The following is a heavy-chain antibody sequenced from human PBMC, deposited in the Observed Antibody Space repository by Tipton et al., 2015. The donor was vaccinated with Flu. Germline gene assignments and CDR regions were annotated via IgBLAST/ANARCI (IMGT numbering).Heavy chain of an antibody. Sequence: TLSLTCTVSGGSISSYYWNWIRQSPGKGLEWIGYSYYTRSTSYNPSLKSRVTISMDTSKNQFSLKLSSVTAADTAVYYCARDRGIPTRLLAFDIWGQGTKVAVSS. J-gene: IGHJ3*02. D-gene: IGHD6-6*01. V-gene: IGHV4-59*01. CDR1: GGSISSYY. CDR2: SYYTRST. CDR3: ARDRGIPTRLLAFDI.